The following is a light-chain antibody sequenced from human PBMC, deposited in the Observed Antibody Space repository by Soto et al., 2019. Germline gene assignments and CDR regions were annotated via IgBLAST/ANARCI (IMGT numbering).Light chain of an antibody. J-gene: IGKJ1*01. V-gene: IGKV4-1*01. CDR1: QSVLYSPNNKNY. Sequence: DIVMTQSPDSLAVSLGERATINCKSSQSVLYSPNNKNYLAWYQQKPGQPPKLLVYWASSRESGVPDRFSGSGSETDFTLTISSLQAEDVAVYYCQQYINAPQTFGQGTKVEIK. CDR3: QQYINAPQT. CDR2: WAS.